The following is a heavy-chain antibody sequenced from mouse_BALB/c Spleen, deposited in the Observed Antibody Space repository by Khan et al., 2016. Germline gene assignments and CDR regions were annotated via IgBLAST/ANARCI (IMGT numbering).Heavy chain of an antibody. Sequence: QIQLVQSGPELKKPGETVKISCKASGYTFTDYSMHWVRQAPGKGLKWMGWINTDTGEPTYADDFKGRFAFSLETSASTAYLQINNLKNEDTATXYCAGGSDFGNSYPFAYWGQGTLVTVSA. D-gene: IGHD1-1*01. V-gene: IGHV9-2-1*01. CDR3: AGGSDFGNSYPFAY. J-gene: IGHJ3*01. CDR1: GYTFTDYS. CDR2: INTDTGEP.